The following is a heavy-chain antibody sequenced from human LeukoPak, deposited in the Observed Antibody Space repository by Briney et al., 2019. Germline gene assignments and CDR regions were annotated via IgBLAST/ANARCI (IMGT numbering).Heavy chain of an antibody. V-gene: IGHV3-21*01. D-gene: IGHD1-26*01. CDR2: ISSSSSYI. CDR1: GFTFSSYS. J-gene: IGHJ4*02. CDR3: ARGVSGSYFFDY. Sequence: PGGSLRLSCAASGFTFSSYSMNWVRQAPGKGLEWVSSISSSSSYIYCADSVKGRFTISRDNAKNSLCLQMNSLRAEDTAVYYCARGVSGSYFFDYWGQGTLVTVSS.